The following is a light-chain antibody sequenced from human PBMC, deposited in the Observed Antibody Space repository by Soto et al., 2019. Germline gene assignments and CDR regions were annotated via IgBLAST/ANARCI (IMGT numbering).Light chain of an antibody. CDR1: SSNIGSNY. CDR2: SND. J-gene: IGLJ2*01. V-gene: IGLV1-44*01. CDR3: AAWDDSLNGRV. Sequence: QAVVTQPPSLSGTPGQRVTISCSGSSSNIGSNYVYWYQQLPGTAPKLLIYSNDQRPSGVPDRFSGSKSGTSPSLAISGLQSEDEADYYCAAWDDSLNGRVFGGGTKLTVL.